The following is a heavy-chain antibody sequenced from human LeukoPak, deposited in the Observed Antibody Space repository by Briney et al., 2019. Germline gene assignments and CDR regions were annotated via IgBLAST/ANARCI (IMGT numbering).Heavy chain of an antibody. CDR1: GGSISSSSYY. CDR2: IYYSGST. D-gene: IGHD3-10*01. J-gene: IGHJ5*02. Sequence: PSETLSLTCTVSGGSISSSSYYWGWIRQPPGKGLEWIGSIYYSGSTYYNPSLKSRVTISVDTSKNQFSLKLSSVTAADTAVYYCASGYYYGSGSYIAARNGGWFDPWGQGTLVTVSS. CDR3: ASGYYYGSGSYIAARNGGWFDP. V-gene: IGHV4-39*01.